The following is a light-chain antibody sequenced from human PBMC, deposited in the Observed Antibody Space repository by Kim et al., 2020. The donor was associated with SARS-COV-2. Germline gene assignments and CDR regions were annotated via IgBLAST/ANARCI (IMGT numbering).Light chain of an antibody. V-gene: IGKV1-5*01. CDR2: DAN. J-gene: IGKJ2*01. CDR3: QQFNSYSYS. Sequence: QLTQSPSTLSASVGDRVTITCRASRTINAWLAWYQQKPGRAPKLLIYDANILNRGVPSRFRGRGSGTEFALTITSVQPDDFATYYCQQFNSYSYSFGQGTKLEI. CDR1: RTINAW.